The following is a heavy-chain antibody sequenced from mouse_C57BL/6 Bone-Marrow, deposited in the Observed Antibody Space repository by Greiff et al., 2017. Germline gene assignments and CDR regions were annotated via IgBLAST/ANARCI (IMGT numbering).Heavy chain of an antibody. CDR2: IHPNSGST. V-gene: IGHV1-64*01. J-gene: IGHJ2*01. D-gene: IGHD2-3*01. CDR3: ARQRWLLLYYFDY. CDR1: GYTFTSYW. Sequence: QVQLKQPGAELVKPGASVKLSCKASGYTFTSYWMHWVKQRPGQGLEWIGMIHPNSGSTNYNEKFTSKATLTVDKSSSTAYMQLSSLTSEDSAVYYCARQRWLLLYYFDYWGQGTTLTVSS.